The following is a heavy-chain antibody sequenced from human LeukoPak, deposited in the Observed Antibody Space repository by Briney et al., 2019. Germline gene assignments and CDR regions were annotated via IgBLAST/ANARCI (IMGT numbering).Heavy chain of an antibody. V-gene: IGHV3-23*01. CDR3: AKERGNGVRGAFDI. D-gene: IGHD4-17*01. CDR1: GFTFSSYA. J-gene: IGHJ3*02. CDR2: ISGSGGST. Sequence: GGSLRLSCAASGFTFSSYAMNWVRQAPGKGLEWVSVISGSGGSTYYADSVKGRFTMSRDNSKNTLYLQMNSLRAEDTAVYYRAKERGNGVRGAFDIWGQGTMVTVSS.